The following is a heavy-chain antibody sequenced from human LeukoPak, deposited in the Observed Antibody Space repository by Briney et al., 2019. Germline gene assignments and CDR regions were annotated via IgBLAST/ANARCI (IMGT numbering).Heavy chain of an antibody. Sequence: RSGGSLRLSCAASGFTVRSNYMSWVRQAPGKGLEWVSLIYSGGSTYYADSVKGRFTISRDNSRNTLYLQMNSLRAEDTAVYYCAVEEKRVYWGQGTLVTVSS. CDR3: AVEEKRVY. V-gene: IGHV3-53*01. D-gene: IGHD3-3*01. CDR2: IYSGGST. CDR1: GFTVRSNY. J-gene: IGHJ4*02.